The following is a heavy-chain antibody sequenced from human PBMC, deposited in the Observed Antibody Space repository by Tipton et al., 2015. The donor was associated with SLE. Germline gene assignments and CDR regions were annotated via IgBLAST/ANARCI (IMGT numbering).Heavy chain of an antibody. CDR1: GFTFSSYS. D-gene: IGHD1-7*01. CDR3: ARDGEKTGTTDY. J-gene: IGHJ4*02. Sequence: SLRLSCAASGFTFSSYSMNWVRQAPGKGLEWVSSISSSSSYIYYADSVKGRFTISRDNAKNSLYLQMNSLRAEDTAVYYCARDGEKTGTTDYWGQGTLVTVSS. V-gene: IGHV3-21*01. CDR2: ISSSSSYI.